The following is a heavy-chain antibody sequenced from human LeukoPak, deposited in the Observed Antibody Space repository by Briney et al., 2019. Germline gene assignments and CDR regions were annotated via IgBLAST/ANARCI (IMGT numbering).Heavy chain of an antibody. Sequence: ASVRVSCKASGYTFTSYDINWVRQATGQGLEWMGWMNPNSGNTGYAQKFQGRVTMTRNTSISTAYMELSSLRSEDTAVYYCARDSGEGSGWHTYPSYWGQGTLVTVSS. CDR3: ARDSGEGSGWHTYPSY. V-gene: IGHV1-8*01. J-gene: IGHJ4*02. D-gene: IGHD6-19*01. CDR1: GYTFTSYD. CDR2: MNPNSGNT.